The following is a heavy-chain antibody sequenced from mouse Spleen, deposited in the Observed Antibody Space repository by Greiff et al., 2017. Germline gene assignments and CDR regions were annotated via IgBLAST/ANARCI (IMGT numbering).Heavy chain of an antibody. D-gene: IGHD1-1*01. CDR1: GYTFTSYW. J-gene: IGHJ3*01. V-gene: IGHV1-69*02. Sequence: VQLQQSGAELVRPGASVKLSCKASGYTFTSYWINWVKQRPGQGLEWIGNIYPSDSYTNYNQKFKDKATLTVDKSSSTAYMQLSSPTSEDSAVYYCTRCYYGSSYEGFAYWGQGTLVTVSA. CDR2: IYPSDSYT. CDR3: TRCYYGSSYEGFAY.